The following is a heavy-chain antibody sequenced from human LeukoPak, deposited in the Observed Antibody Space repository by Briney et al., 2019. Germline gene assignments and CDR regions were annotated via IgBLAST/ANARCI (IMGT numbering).Heavy chain of an antibody. V-gene: IGHV4-39*01. J-gene: IGHJ4*02. CDR1: GGSVSSGSYY. CDR3: ARYDYGGMRGDY. D-gene: IGHD4-23*01. Sequence: SETLSLTCTVSGGSVSSGSYYWSWIRQPPGKGLEWIGSIYYSGSTYYNPSLKSRVTISVDTSKNQFSLKLSSVTAADTAVYYCARYDYGGMRGDYWGQGTLVTVSS. CDR2: IYYSGST.